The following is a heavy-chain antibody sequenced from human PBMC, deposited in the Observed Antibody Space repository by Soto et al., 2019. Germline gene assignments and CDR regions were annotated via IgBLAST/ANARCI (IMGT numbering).Heavy chain of an antibody. J-gene: IGHJ3*02. V-gene: IGHV1-69*06. CDR3: ARGVYGSGNYYTGPSAFDI. Sequence: QVQLEQSGAEVKKPGSSVKVSCKASGGTLSDHGVAWLRQAPGQGLEWMGGTIPVFNTAKYEQKFQGRVTVTADKFTNIAYMELSSLRSEDMAFYFCARGVYGSGNYYTGPSAFDIWGQGTMVIVSS. CDR1: GGTLSDHG. CDR2: TIPVFNTA. D-gene: IGHD3-10*01.